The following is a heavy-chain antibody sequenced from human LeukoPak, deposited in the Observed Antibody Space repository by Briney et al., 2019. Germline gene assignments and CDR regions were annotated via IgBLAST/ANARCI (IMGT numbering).Heavy chain of an antibody. J-gene: IGHJ4*02. CDR2: IYYSGST. V-gene: IGHV4-39*01. D-gene: IGHD2-15*01. CDR1: GGSISSSSYY. CDR3: ARVFSLVAAAHQEYYFDY. Sequence: SETLSLTCTVSGGSISSSSYYWGWIRQPPGKGLEWIGSIYYSGSTYYNPSLKSRVTISVDTSKNQFSLKLSSVTAADTAVYYCARVFSLVAAAHQEYYFDYWGQGTLVTVSS.